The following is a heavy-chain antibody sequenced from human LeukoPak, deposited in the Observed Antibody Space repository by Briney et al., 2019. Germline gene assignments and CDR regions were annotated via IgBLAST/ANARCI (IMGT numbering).Heavy chain of an antibody. D-gene: IGHD2-15*01. Sequence: ASVTVSCKASGYTFTGHQMHWLRQPPGQGLAWMGCNNFDSGGTKYAQKFQGSVIMTRVTSISTAYMELSRMKSDDTAVYYCARGRVDSWSDAFDIWGQGTTVTVSS. J-gene: IGHJ3*02. CDR1: GYTFTGHQ. CDR3: ARGRVDSWSDAFDI. V-gene: IGHV1-2*02. CDR2: NNFDSGGT.